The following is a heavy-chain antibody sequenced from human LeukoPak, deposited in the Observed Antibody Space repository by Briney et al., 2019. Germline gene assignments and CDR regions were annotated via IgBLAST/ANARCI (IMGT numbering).Heavy chain of an antibody. CDR3: AGEGLDKWGAFDI. Sequence: PGGSLRLSCAASGFTFSDYCMSWVRQAPGKGLEWVSYISSSGSTVYYADSVKGRFTISRDNAKNSLYLQMNSLRAEDTAVYYCAGEGLDKWGAFDIWGRGTMVTVSS. J-gene: IGHJ3*02. V-gene: IGHV3-11*04. CDR1: GFTFSDYC. D-gene: IGHD7-27*01. CDR2: ISSSGSTV.